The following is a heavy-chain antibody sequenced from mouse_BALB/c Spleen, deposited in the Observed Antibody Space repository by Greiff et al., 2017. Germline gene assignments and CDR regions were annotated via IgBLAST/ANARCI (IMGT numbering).Heavy chain of an antibody. Sequence: EVKVEESGAELVKPGASVKLSCTASGFNIKDTYMHWVKQRPEQGLEWIGRIDPANGNTKYDPKFQGKATITADTSSNTAYLQLSSLTSEDTAVYYCAYLAWFAYWGQGTLVTVSA. CDR3: AYLAWFAY. CDR1: GFNIKDTY. CDR2: IDPANGNT. V-gene: IGHV14-3*02. J-gene: IGHJ3*01.